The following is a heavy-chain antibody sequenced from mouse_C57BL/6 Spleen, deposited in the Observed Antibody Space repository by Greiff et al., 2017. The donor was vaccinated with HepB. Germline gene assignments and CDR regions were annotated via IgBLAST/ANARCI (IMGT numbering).Heavy chain of an antibody. D-gene: IGHD1-1*01. CDR2: IHPNSGST. J-gene: IGHJ4*01. V-gene: IGHV1-64*01. CDR1: GYTFTSYW. Sequence: QVQLKQPGAELVKPGASVKLSCKASGYTFTSYWMHWVKQRPGQGLEWIGMIHPNSGSTNYNEKFKSKATLTVDKSSSTAYMQLSSLTSEDSAVYYCASSDYGSSYAMDYWGQGTSVTVSS. CDR3: ASSDYGSSYAMDY.